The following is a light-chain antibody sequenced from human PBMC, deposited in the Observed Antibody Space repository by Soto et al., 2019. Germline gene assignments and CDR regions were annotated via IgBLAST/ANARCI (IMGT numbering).Light chain of an antibody. J-gene: IGKJ1*01. Sequence: DIQMTQSPSTLSASVGDGVTITCRASQNISVWLAWYQQKPGEAPKLLIFTGSLLHSGVPPRFSGSGSGTDFTLTISSLQPEDFATYYCQQTLSFPPTFGQGTKV. CDR3: QQTLSFPPT. CDR1: QNISVW. V-gene: IGKV1-12*01. CDR2: TGS.